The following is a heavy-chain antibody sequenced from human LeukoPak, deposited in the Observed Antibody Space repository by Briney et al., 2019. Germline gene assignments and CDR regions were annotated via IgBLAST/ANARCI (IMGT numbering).Heavy chain of an antibody. V-gene: IGHV3-21*01. CDR1: GFTFSSYT. D-gene: IGHD6-19*01. Sequence: PGGSLRLSCAASGFTFSSYTMNWVRQAPGKGLEWVSSITSGSSYIYYADSLKGRFTISRDNANNSLCLQMNSLRAEDTAVYYCARGDKSSGWYFFDYWGQGALVIVSS. CDR3: ARGDKSSGWYFFDY. J-gene: IGHJ4*02. CDR2: ITSGSSYI.